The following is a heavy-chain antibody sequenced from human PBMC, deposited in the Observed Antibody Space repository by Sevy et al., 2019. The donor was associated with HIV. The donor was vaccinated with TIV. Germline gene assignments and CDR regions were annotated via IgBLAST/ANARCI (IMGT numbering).Heavy chain of an antibody. V-gene: IGHV3-33*01. CDR3: ASLPNNYYDISGSSGDDAFDI. D-gene: IGHD3-22*01. CDR2: IWKDRSNK. Sequence: GGSLRLSCAAYGFTFSIYGMHWVRQAPGKGLEWVAVIWKDRSNKHYADSVKGRFTISRDNAKNTLYLQRNSLRVEDTAVYYCASLPNNYYDISGSSGDDAFDIWGQGTRVTVSS. J-gene: IGHJ3*02. CDR1: GFTFSIYG.